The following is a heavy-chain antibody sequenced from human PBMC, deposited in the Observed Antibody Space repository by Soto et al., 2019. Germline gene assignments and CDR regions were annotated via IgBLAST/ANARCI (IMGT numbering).Heavy chain of an antibody. Sequence: GGSLRLSCAASGFAFSTYGMHWVRQAPGKGLEWVAVIWYDGSNKYYADSVKGRFTISRDNSKNTLYLQMNSLRAEDTAVYYCARCPFRRADAFDIWGQGTMVTVSS. D-gene: IGHD3-10*01. V-gene: IGHV3-33*01. CDR2: IWYDGSNK. CDR3: ARCPFRRADAFDI. J-gene: IGHJ3*02. CDR1: GFAFSTYG.